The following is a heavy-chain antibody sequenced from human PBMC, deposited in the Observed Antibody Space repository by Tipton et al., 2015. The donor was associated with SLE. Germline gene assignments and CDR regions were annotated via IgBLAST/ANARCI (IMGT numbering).Heavy chain of an antibody. CDR2: IFSGGST. J-gene: IGHJ5*02. CDR1: GGSISSTTYY. CDR3: ARDLGRRYWFDP. V-gene: IGHV4-39*07. Sequence: TLSLTCTVSGGSISSTTYYWGWIRQSPEKGLEWIGSIFSGGSTNYNPSLRFRLTISIDTSKNQFSLKLNSVTAADTAMYYCARDLGRRYWFDPWGQGTLVTVSS.